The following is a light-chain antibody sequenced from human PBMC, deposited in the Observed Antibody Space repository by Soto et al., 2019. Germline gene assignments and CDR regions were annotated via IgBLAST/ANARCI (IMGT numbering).Light chain of an antibody. J-gene: IGLJ3*02. CDR2: SNY. V-gene: IGLV1-44*01. CDR1: TANIGRNS. Sequence: QSALSQPPSASGTPGQRVTISCSGVTANIGRNSVNWFQHLPGTAPKLLIYSNYHRPSGVADRFSGSKSGTSASLAISGLQSEDEADYYCASWDEGLNGWVFGGGTKLTVL. CDR3: ASWDEGLNGWV.